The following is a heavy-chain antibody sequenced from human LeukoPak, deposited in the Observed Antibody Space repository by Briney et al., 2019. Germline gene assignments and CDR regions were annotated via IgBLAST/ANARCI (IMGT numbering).Heavy chain of an antibody. D-gene: IGHD6-13*01. CDR2: INHSGST. CDR1: GGSISSYY. V-gene: IGHV4-34*01. J-gene: IGHJ4*02. CDR3: ARGRGEFSSSWYVYFDY. Sequence: SETLSLTCTVSGGSISSYYWSWIRQPPGKGLEWIGEINHSGSTNYNPSLKSRVTISVDTSKNQFSLKLSSVTAADTAVYYCARGRGEFSSSWYVYFDYWGQGTLVTVSS.